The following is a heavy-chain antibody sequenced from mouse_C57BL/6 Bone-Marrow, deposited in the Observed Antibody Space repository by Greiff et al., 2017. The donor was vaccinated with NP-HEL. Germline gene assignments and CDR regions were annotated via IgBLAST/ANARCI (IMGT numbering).Heavy chain of an antibody. CDR1: GYTFTDYY. CDR2: INPNNGGT. D-gene: IGHD1-1*02. J-gene: IGHJ4*01. Sequence: EVQLQQSGPELVKPGASVKISCKASGYTFTDYYMNWVKQSHGKSLEWIGDINPNNGGTSYNQKFKGKATLTVDKSSSTAYMELRSLTSEDSAVYYCARSRLLWPYAMDYWGQGTSVTVSS. V-gene: IGHV1-26*01. CDR3: ARSRLLWPYAMDY.